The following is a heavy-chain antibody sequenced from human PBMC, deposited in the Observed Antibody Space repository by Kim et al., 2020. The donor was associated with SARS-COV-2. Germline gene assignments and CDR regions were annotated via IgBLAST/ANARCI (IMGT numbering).Heavy chain of an antibody. CDR1: GGSISSSSYY. J-gene: IGHJ4*02. CDR3: ARLSRRAKRGPFDY. V-gene: IGHV4-39*01. CDR2: IYYSGST. Sequence: SETLSLTCTVSGGSISSSSYYWGWIRQPPGKGLEWIGSIYYSGSTYYNPSLKSRVTISVDTSKNQFSLKLSSVTAADTAVYYCARLSRRAKRGPFDYWGQGTLVTVSS. D-gene: IGHD3-10*01.